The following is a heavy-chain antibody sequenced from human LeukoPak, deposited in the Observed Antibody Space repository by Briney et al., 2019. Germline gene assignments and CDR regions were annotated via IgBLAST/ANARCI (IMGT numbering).Heavy chain of an antibody. CDR2: IRSKADGGTT. D-gene: IGHD6-6*01. J-gene: IGHJ4*02. CDR1: GFTFRDYN. Sequence: GWSLRVSCTASGFTFRDYNINWFRQAPGRGLEWVGFIRSKADGGTTEYAASVKGRFTISRDDSKNVAYLQINNLRAEDTALYYCARDDRPSGHDFDYWGQGTLVTVSS. V-gene: IGHV3-49*03. CDR3: ARDDRPSGHDFDY.